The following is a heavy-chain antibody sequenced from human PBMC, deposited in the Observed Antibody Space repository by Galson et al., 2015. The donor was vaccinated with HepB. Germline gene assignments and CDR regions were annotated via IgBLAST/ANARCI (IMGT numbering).Heavy chain of an antibody. D-gene: IGHD1-7*01. Sequence: SVKVSCKASGYTFTSYGISWVRQAPGQGLEWMGWISAYNGNTNYAQKLQGRVTMTTDTSTSTAYMELRSLRSDGTAVYYCARAVDWNSGDDAFDIWGQGTMVTVSS. CDR1: GYTFTSYG. J-gene: IGHJ3*02. CDR3: ARAVDWNSGDDAFDI. V-gene: IGHV1-18*01. CDR2: ISAYNGNT.